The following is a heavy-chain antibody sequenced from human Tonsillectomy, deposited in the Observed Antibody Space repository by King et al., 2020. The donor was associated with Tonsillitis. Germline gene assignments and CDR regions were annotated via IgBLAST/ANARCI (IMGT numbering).Heavy chain of an antibody. J-gene: IGHJ4*02. Sequence: VQLVESGGGLVKPGGSLRLSCAASGFTFSNDWMRWVRQAPGKGLEWVGRINSKTDGGTTDYAAPVKGRFTISRDDSKNTLHLQMNSLQTKDTAVYYCTTDVDYERSGTTPVGYRGQRTLCTLSS. V-gene: IGHV3-15*01. CDR3: TTDVDYERSGTTPVGY. CDR1: GFTFSNDW. D-gene: IGHD3-22*01. CDR2: INSKTDGGTT.